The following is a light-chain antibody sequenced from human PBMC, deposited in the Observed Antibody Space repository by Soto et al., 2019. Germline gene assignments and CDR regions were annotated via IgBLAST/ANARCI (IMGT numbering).Light chain of an antibody. CDR1: SSDIGTYNL. Sequence: QSALTQPASVSGSPGQSITISCTGTSSDIGTYNLVSWYQQHPGKAPKFMIYEGTKRPSGVSNRFSGSKSGKTASLTISGLQAEDEADYYCCSYAGTSGWVFGGGTQLTVL. V-gene: IGLV2-23*01. CDR3: CSYAGTSGWV. J-gene: IGLJ3*02. CDR2: EGT.